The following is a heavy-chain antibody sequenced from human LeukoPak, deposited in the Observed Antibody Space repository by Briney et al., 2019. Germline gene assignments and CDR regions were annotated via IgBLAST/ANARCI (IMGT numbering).Heavy chain of an antibody. CDR3: AKASHTAMVYYYFDY. V-gene: IGHV3-23*01. CDR1: GFIFSNYA. D-gene: IGHD5-18*01. J-gene: IGHJ4*02. CDR2: ITGSGANT. Sequence: GGSLRLSCAASGFIFSNYAMSWVRQAPGQGLDWVAGITGSGANTYYADSVKGRFTISRDNSRNTLYLQMNSLRAEDTAVYYCAKASHTAMVYYYFDYWGQGTLVTVSS.